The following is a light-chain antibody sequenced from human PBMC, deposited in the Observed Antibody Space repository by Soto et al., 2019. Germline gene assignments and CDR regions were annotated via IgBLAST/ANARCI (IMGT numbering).Light chain of an antibody. Sequence: DIQMTQSPTSLSASVGDSVTISCRASQTISSYLNWYQQQPGKAPKLLIYSASNLQTGVPSRFSGSGFGTDYTLTISSLLPADFATYYCQQTFKTPHTFGQGTKVDI. CDR2: SAS. CDR1: QTISSY. V-gene: IGKV1-39*01. J-gene: IGKJ2*01. CDR3: QQTFKTPHT.